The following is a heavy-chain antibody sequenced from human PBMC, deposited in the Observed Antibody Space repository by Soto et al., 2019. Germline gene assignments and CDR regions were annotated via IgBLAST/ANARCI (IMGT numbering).Heavy chain of an antibody. CDR2: IYWDDAK. J-gene: IGHJ4*02. V-gene: IGHV2-5*02. CDR1: GLSVSTYGAG. CDR3: AHRSRAHNGYGLSAN. Sequence: QITLKESGPTLVKPTQTLTVACSVSGLSVSTYGAGVAWIRQPPGMALEWLGIIYWDDAKRYSPLLQTRLTIPRDPSNNPVVLTLTRVDPVDTATYYCAHRSRAHNGYGLSANWGQGTLVPVSS. D-gene: IGHD5-12*01.